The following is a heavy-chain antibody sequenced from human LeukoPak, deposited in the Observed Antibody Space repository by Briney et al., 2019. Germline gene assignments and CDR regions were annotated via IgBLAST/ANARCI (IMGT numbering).Heavy chain of an antibody. CDR3: ARGKRYYDFWSGHFDY. Sequence: PGGSLRLSCVGSGFSLSGYWMSWIRQPPGKGLEWIGEINHSGSTNYNPSLKSRVTISVDTSKNQFSLKLSSVTAADTAVYYCARGKRYYDFWSGHFDYWGQGTLVTVYS. CDR2: INHSGST. J-gene: IGHJ4*02. D-gene: IGHD3-3*01. V-gene: IGHV4-34*01. CDR1: GFSLSGYW.